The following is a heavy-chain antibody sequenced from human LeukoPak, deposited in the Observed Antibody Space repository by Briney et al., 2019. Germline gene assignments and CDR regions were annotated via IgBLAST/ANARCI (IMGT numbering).Heavy chain of an antibody. V-gene: IGHV3-21*01. J-gene: IGHJ4*02. D-gene: IGHD5-18*01. CDR2: ISSTSSYI. CDR1: GFTFSSYG. Sequence: GGSLRLSCAASGFTFSSYGMHWVRQTPGKGLEWVSSISSTSSYIYYADSVKGRFTISRDNAKNSLFLQMNSLRVEDTAVYFCARDAAYGYDRFDYWGQGTQVTVSS. CDR3: ARDAAYGYDRFDY.